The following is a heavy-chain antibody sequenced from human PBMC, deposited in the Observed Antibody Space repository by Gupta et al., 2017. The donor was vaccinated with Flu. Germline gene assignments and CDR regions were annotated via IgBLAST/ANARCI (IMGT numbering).Heavy chain of an antibody. J-gene: IGHJ4*02. CDR1: GDGASGDTFSNYA. CDR2: IIPVYGTP. Sequence: QVQLVQSGAEVKKPGSSVKVSCKASGDGASGDTFSNYAITWAREAPGQGLEWMGGIIPVYGTPNYAPNFRGRLTITADRATNTAYMELSSLTLEDSAIYYCGRIVGGFWGQGTPVTVSP. V-gene: IGHV1-69*06. D-gene: IGHD1-26*01. CDR3: GRIVGGF.